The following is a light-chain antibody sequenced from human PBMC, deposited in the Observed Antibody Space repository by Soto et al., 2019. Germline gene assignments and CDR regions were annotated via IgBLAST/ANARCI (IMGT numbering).Light chain of an antibody. V-gene: IGKV3-11*01. CDR2: GAS. CDR1: QSVSSH. J-gene: IGKJ1*01. CDR3: QQRSNWWT. Sequence: EIVMTQSPDTLFVSLGEGATLSCRASQSVSSHLAWYQHKPGQAPRLLIYGASTRASGIPARFSGSGSGTDFTLTISSLEPEDFAVYYCQQRSNWWTFGQGIKVDIK.